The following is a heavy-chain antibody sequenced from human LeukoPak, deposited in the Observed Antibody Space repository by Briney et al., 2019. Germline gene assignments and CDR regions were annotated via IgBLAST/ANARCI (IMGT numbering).Heavy chain of an antibody. J-gene: IGHJ4*02. Sequence: GRSLRLSCAASGFTFSSYGMHWVRQAPGKGLEWVAVISYDGSNKYYADSVKGRFTISRDNSKNTLYLQMNSLRAEDTAVYYCAKDRGTYDFRSGFVLNYFDYWGQGTLVTVSS. CDR3: AKDRGTYDFRSGFVLNYFDY. D-gene: IGHD3-3*01. V-gene: IGHV3-30*18. CDR2: ISYDGSNK. CDR1: GFTFSSYG.